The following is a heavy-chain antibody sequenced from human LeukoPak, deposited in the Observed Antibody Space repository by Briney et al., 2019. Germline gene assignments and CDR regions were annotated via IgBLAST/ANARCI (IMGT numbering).Heavy chain of an antibody. J-gene: IGHJ4*02. D-gene: IGHD3-22*01. CDR2: MNPNSGKT. Sequence: ASVTVSCTASGYTFTSYEINWVRQAPGQGLEWMGWMNPNSGKTGYAQKFQGRVTMTRDTSISTAYMELSSLRSEDTAVYYCARDHFGVDSSGHSTDDYWGQGTLVTVSS. CDR3: ARDHFGVDSSGHSTDDY. CDR1: GYTFTSYE. V-gene: IGHV1-8*01.